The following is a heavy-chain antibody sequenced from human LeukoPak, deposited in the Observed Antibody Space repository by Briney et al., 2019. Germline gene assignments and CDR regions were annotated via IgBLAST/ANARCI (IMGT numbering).Heavy chain of an antibody. CDR2: IYYSGST. J-gene: IGHJ1*01. Sequence: SETLSLTCTVSGGSISSYYWSWIRQPPGKGLEWIGYIYYSGSTNYNPSLKSRVTISVDTSKNQFSLKLSSVTAADTAVYYCAKTGIVGATPYFQHRGQGTLVTVSS. D-gene: IGHD1-26*01. V-gene: IGHV4-59*01. CDR3: AKTGIVGATPYFQH. CDR1: GGSISSYY.